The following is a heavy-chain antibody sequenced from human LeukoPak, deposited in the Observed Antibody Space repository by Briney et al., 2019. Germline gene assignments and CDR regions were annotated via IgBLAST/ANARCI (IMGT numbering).Heavy chain of an antibody. J-gene: IGHJ6*03. Sequence: SQTLSLTCSVSGGSISSGGYYWSWIRHHPGKGLEWIGYIYYSGSTYYNPSLKSRVTISVDTSENQFSLKLSSVTAADTAVYYCARELIVPDGGGYYYYYMDVWGKGTTVTVSS. CDR1: GGSISSGGYY. D-gene: IGHD2-2*01. CDR2: IYYSGST. V-gene: IGHV4-31*03. CDR3: ARELIVPDGGGYYYYYMDV.